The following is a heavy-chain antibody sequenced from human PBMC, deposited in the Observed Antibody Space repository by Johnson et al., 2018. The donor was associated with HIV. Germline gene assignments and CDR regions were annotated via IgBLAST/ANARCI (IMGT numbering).Heavy chain of an antibody. D-gene: IGHD1-1*01. CDR2: IKQDGSDK. CDR1: EFTFSNHY. Sequence: VQLVESGGGLVQHGGSLRLSCAGSEFTFSNHYITWVRQAPGKGLEWVANIKQDGSDKYYVDSVKGRFTISRDNAKNSLYLQMNSLRAEDTAVYYCAREARIGNTDDAFDMWGKGTMVTVSS. CDR3: AREARIGNTDDAFDM. V-gene: IGHV3-7*01. J-gene: IGHJ3*02.